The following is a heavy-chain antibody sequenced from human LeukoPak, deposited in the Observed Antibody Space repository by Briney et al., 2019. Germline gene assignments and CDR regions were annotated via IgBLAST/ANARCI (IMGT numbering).Heavy chain of an antibody. CDR3: AKDRAVGPTRGFDY. D-gene: IGHD1-26*01. J-gene: IGHJ4*02. V-gene: IGHV3-53*01. CDR1: GFTVSSKY. CDR2: IYSGGST. Sequence: GSLRLSCAASGFTVSSKYMSWVRQAPGKGLEWVSVIYSGGSTYYADSVKGRFTISRDNSKNTLYLQMNSLRAEDTAVYYCAKDRAVGPTRGFDYWGQGTLVTVSS.